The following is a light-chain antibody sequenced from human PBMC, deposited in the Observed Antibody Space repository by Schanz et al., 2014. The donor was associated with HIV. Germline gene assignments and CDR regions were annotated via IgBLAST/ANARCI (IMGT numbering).Light chain of an antibody. J-gene: IGLJ3*02. CDR2: NTY. Sequence: QSALTQPPSASGTPGQRVTISCSGSSSSIKTNTVNWFQQLPGTAPKLLIYNTYHRPSGVPDRFSGSESGTSASLAISGLQSEDEADYYCASWDDSLKGPVFGGGTKLTVL. V-gene: IGLV1-44*01. CDR1: SSSIKTNT. CDR3: ASWDDSLKGPV.